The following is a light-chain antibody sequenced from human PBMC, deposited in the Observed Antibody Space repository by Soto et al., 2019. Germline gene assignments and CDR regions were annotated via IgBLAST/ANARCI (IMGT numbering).Light chain of an antibody. CDR1: QVISSW. Sequence: IQMTQSPSSVSAAVGDRVTITCRASQVISSWLAWYQQRPGTAPKLLMYGATTLRSGVPSRFSGSESWTEFTLTITSLQPEDSATYYCQQASSFPLTFGGGTKVEVQ. V-gene: IGKV1-12*01. CDR2: GAT. CDR3: QQASSFPLT. J-gene: IGKJ4*01.